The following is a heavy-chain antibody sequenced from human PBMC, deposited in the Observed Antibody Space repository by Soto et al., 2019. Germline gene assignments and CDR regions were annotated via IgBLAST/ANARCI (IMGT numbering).Heavy chain of an antibody. V-gene: IGHV4-4*07. Sequence: PSETLSLTCTVSGGSISSYHWSWIRRPAGKGLEWIGRIYTSGSTNYNPSLKSRVTMSVDTSKNQFSLKLSSVTAADTAVYYCARAGYSGYEENYYYGMDVWGQGTTVTVSS. J-gene: IGHJ6*02. CDR3: ARAGYSGYEENYYYGMDV. D-gene: IGHD5-12*01. CDR2: IYTSGST. CDR1: GGSISSYH.